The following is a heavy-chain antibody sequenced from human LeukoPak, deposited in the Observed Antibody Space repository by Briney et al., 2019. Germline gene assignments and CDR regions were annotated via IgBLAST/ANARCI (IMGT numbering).Heavy chain of an antibody. CDR3: AKERCSSTSCYTGGFDP. D-gene: IGHD2-2*02. CDR1: GFTFSSYG. V-gene: IGHV3-33*06. J-gene: IGHJ5*02. Sequence: GGSLRLSCAASGFTFSSYGMHWVRQAPGKGLEWVAVIWYDGSNKYYADSVKGRFTISRDNSMNTLYLQMNSLRAEDTAMYYCAKERCSSTSCYTGGFDPWGQGTLVTVSS. CDR2: IWYDGSNK.